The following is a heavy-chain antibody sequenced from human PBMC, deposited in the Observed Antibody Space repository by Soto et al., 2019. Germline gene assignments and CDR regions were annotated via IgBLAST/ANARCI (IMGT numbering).Heavy chain of an antibody. CDR3: ARSRDGYKYYFDY. V-gene: IGHV3-33*01. CDR2: IWYDGSNK. Sequence: GGSLRLSCAASGFTFSSYGMHWVRQAPGKGLEWVAVIWYDGSNKYYADSVKGRFTISRDNSKNTLYLQMNSLRAEDTAVYYCARSRDGYKYYFDYWGQGTLVTVS. CDR1: GFTFSSYG. J-gene: IGHJ4*02. D-gene: IGHD5-12*01.